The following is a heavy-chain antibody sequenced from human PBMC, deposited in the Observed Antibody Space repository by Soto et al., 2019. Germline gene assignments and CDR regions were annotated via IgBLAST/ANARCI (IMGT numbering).Heavy chain of an antibody. CDR1: GFTFGNAW. V-gene: IGHV3-15*07. CDR3: LVDTAMAYYYYGMDV. D-gene: IGHD5-18*01. Sequence: PGVSLRRSCAASGFTFGNAWMNWVRQAPGKGLEWVGRIKSKTDGGTTDYAAPVKGRFTISRDDSKNTLYLQMNSLKTEDTAVYYCLVDTAMAYYYYGMDVWGQGTTVTVSS. CDR2: IKSKTDGGTT. J-gene: IGHJ6*02.